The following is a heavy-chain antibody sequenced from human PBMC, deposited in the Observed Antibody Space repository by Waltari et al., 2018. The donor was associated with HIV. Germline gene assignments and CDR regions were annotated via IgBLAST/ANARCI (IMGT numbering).Heavy chain of an antibody. CDR1: GFTFSPAW. CDR2: IKSKTDGGTM. D-gene: IGHD2-2*01. V-gene: IGHV3-15*01. Sequence: ELQLVASGGGLVKQGGSLRLSCAAPGFTFSPAWIDRVRQTPGKGLEWVGSIKSKTDGGTMDYAAPGKGRFTMSRDDSEKTVYLQMNSLKTEDTGVYYCTTSTLGYEFDYWGQGTLVTVSS. J-gene: IGHJ4*02. CDR3: TTSTLGYEFDY.